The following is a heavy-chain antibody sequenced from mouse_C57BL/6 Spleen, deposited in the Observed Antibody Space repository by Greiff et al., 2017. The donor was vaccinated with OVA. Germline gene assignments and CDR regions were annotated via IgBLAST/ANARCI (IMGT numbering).Heavy chain of an antibody. Sequence: VQGVESGAELARPGASVKLSCKASGYTFTSYGISWVKQRTGQGLEWIGEIYPRSGNTYYNEKFKGKATLTADKSSSTAYMELRSLTSEDSAVYFCARIYYDYGGAMDYWGQGTSVTVSS. CDR2: IYPRSGNT. D-gene: IGHD2-4*01. CDR3: ARIYYDYGGAMDY. V-gene: IGHV1-81*01. J-gene: IGHJ4*01. CDR1: GYTFTSYG.